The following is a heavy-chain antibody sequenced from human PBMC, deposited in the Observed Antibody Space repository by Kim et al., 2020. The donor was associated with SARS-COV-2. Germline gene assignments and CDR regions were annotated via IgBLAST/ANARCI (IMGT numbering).Heavy chain of an antibody. Sequence: GGSLRLSCAASGFTFSDSYMNWIRQAPGKGLEWISYISSSSTYLNYADSVKGRFIISRDNAKNSLYLQMNTLRAEDTAIYYCAKGGRYFGPGSPPEHWGQGTPVTVSS. J-gene: IGHJ4*03. CDR3: AKGGRYFGPGSPPEH. CDR1: GFTFSDSY. CDR2: ISSSSTYL. V-gene: IGHV3-11*05. D-gene: IGHD3-10*01.